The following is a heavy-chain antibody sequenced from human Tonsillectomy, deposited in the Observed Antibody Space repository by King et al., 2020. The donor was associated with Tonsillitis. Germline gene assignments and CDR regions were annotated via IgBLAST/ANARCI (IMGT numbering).Heavy chain of an antibody. CDR1: GGSISSYY. CDR3: ARVRYCSGGSCYYMDV. D-gene: IGHD2-15*01. CDR2: IYTSGST. V-gene: IGHV4-4*07. J-gene: IGHJ6*03. Sequence: VQLQESGPGLVKPSENLSLTCTVSGGSISSYYWSWIRPPAGKGLEWIGRIYTSGSTNYNPSLKSRVTMSVDTSKNQFSLKLSSVTAADTAVYYCARVRYCSGGSCYYMDVWGKGTTVTVSS.